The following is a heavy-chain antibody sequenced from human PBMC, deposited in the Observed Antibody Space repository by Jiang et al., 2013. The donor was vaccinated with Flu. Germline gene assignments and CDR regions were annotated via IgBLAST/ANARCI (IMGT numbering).Heavy chain of an antibody. CDR2: IWYDGSNK. CDR1: GFTFSSYG. D-gene: IGHD3-22*01. J-gene: IGHJ4*02. V-gene: IGHV3-33*08. Sequence: SGGGVVQPGRSLRLSCAASGFTFSSYGMHWVRQAPGKGLEWVAVIWYDGSNKYYADSVKGRFTISRDNSKNTLYLQMNSLRAEDTAVYYCARGNITMIVVGPDYWGQGTLVTVSS. CDR3: ARGNITMIVVGPDY.